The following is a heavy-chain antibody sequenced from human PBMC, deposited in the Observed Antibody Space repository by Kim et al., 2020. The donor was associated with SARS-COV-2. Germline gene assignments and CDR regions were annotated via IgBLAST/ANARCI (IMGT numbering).Heavy chain of an antibody. V-gene: IGHV4-59*01. CDR2: T. Sequence: TNYTPSLKSRVTISVDTSKNQFSLKLSSVTAADTAVYYCARDGPSGGFDYWGQGTLVTVSS. CDR3: ARDGPSGGFDY. D-gene: IGHD3-10*01. J-gene: IGHJ4*02.